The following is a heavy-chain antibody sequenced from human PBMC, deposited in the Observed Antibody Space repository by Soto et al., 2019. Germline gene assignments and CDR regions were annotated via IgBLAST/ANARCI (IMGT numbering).Heavy chain of an antibody. CDR3: ARMFHCSGGTCPFDY. CDR1: GFSLSTSGMR. Sequence: SGPTLVNPTQTLTLTCTFSGFSLSTSGMRVSWIRQPPGKALEWLARIDWDDDKFYNASLKTRLTISKDSSKNQVVLTMTNMDPVDTATYYCARMFHCSGGTCPFDYWGQGALVTVSS. V-gene: IGHV2-70*04. J-gene: IGHJ4*02. D-gene: IGHD2-15*01. CDR2: IDWDDDK.